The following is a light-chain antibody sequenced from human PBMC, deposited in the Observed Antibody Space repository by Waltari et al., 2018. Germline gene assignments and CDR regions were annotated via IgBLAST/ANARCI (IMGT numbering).Light chain of an antibody. CDR2: KDS. CDR1: ALPKQN. V-gene: IGLV3-25*03. Sequence: SYELTQPPSVSVSPGQTARINCSGDALPKQNAYWYKQKPGQAPVLVIYKDSERPSGIPERFSGSSSGTTVTLTISGVQAEDEADYYCQSADSSGTYKVFGGGTKLTVL. CDR3: QSADSSGTYKV. J-gene: IGLJ2*01.